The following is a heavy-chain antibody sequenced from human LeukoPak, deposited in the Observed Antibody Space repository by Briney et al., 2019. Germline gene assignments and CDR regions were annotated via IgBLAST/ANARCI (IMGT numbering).Heavy chain of an antibody. D-gene: IGHD6-13*01. V-gene: IGHV3-7*03. J-gene: IGHJ4*02. CDR1: GFTFSSYW. CDR3: GPSSSSWSPPHY. Sequence: GGSLRLSCAASGFTFSSYWMSWVRQAPGKGLEWVANINQDRSEKYYVDSVKGRFTISRDNAKSSLYLQMNSLRAEDTALYYCGPSSSSWSPPHYWGQGTLVTVSS. CDR2: INQDRSEK.